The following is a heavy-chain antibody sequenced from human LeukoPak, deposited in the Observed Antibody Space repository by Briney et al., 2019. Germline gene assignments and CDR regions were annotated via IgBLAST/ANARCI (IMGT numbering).Heavy chain of an antibody. Sequence: PGGSLRLSCAASGFTFSSCGMHWVRQAPGKGLEWVAVIWYDGSNKYYADSVKGRFTISRDNSKNTLYLQMNSLRAEDTAVYYCAKDGGRYYDSSGYAKYWGQGTLVTVSS. J-gene: IGHJ4*02. CDR2: IWYDGSNK. D-gene: IGHD3-22*01. V-gene: IGHV3-33*06. CDR3: AKDGGRYYDSSGYAKY. CDR1: GFTFSSCG.